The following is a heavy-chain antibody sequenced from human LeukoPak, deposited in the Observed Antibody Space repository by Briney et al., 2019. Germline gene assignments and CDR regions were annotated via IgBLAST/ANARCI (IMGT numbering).Heavy chain of an antibody. V-gene: IGHV3-23*01. Sequence: GGSLRLSCAASGFTFSNYPMTWVRQAPGKGLEWVSAISDGGDSRKYAGSVKGRFTISRDNSKSRLYLQMNSLRVDDTAVYYCAKDRDDFWSGYIWDWGQGTLVTVSS. CDR3: AKDRDDFWSGYIWD. D-gene: IGHD3-3*01. CDR1: GFTFSNYP. CDR2: ISDGGDSR. J-gene: IGHJ4*02.